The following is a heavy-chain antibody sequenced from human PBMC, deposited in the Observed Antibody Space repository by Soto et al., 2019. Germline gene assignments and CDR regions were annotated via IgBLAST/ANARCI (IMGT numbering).Heavy chain of an antibody. Sequence: PSETLSLTCTVSCGSISSSSYYWGWIRQPPGKGLEWIGSIYYSGSTYYNPSLKSRVTISVDTSKNQFSLKLSSVTAADTAVYYCARQIQGPSNWFDPWGKGTLVTVSS. V-gene: IGHV4-39*01. J-gene: IGHJ5*02. CDR1: CGSISSSSYY. CDR3: ARQIQGPSNWFDP. CDR2: IYYSGST.